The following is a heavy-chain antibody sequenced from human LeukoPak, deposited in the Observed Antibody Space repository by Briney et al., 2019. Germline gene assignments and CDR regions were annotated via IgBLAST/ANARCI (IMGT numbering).Heavy chain of an antibody. Sequence: PSETLSLTCTVSGGSISSGSYYGSWIRQPAGKGLEWIGRIYTSGSTNYNPSLKSRVTISVDTSKNQFSLKLSSVTAADTAVYYCAREVAATTLIDYWGQGTLVTVSS. D-gene: IGHD2-15*01. CDR1: GGSISSGSYY. CDR3: AREVAATTLIDY. V-gene: IGHV4-61*02. CDR2: IYTSGST. J-gene: IGHJ4*02.